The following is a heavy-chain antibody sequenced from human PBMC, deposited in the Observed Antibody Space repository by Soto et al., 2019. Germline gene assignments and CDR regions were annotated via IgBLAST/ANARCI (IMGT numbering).Heavy chain of an antibody. CDR3: AKDRVVGADLLDALDI. CDR2: SSGSGGST. CDR1: GFTFSSYA. D-gene: IGHD1-26*01. V-gene: IGHV3-23*01. Sequence: GGSLRLSCAASGFTFSSYAMSWVRQAPGKGLEWVSSSSGSGGSTYYAESVKGRFTISRDNSKNTRYLQMNSLRAEDTAVYYCAKDRVVGADLLDALDIWGQGTMVTVS. J-gene: IGHJ3*02.